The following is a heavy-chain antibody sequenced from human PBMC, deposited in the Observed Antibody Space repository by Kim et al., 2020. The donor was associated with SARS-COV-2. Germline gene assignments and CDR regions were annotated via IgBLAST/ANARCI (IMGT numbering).Heavy chain of an antibody. Sequence: GGSLRLSCAASGFIFTSYGMHWVRQAPGKGLEWVAVVWFDGSNPYYADSVKGRFTISRDNSNNTLYLQMHSLRAEDTAIYYCAKGGRGGVTKDYFDYWGQGTLVTVSS. CDR3: AKGGRGGVTKDYFDY. J-gene: IGHJ4*02. D-gene: IGHD3-16*01. V-gene: IGHV3-33*06. CDR2: VWFDGSNP. CDR1: GFIFTSYG.